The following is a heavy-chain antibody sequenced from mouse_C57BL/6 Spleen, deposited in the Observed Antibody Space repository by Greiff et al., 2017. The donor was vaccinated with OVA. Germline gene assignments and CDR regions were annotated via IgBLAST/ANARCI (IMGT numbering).Heavy chain of an antibody. V-gene: IGHV1-76*01. CDR2: IYPGSGYT. Sequence: QVQLQESGAELVRPGASVQLSCKASGYTFTDYYIHWVKQRPGQGLEWIARIYPGSGYTNYTEQFKGKATLPADKSSSTASMQLSSLPSADSAVYFCARREKGYDPYMDDWGQGTSVTVSS. J-gene: IGHJ4*01. CDR1: GYTFTDYY. CDR3: ARREKGYDPYMDD. D-gene: IGHD2-12*01.